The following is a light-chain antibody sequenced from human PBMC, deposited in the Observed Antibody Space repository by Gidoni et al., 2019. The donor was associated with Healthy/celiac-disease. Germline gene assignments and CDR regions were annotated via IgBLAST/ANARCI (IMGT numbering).Light chain of an antibody. Sequence: EIVMTKSPATLSVSPGERATLSCRASQSVSRNLAWYQQKPGQAPRLLLYGASTRATGIPARFSGSGSGTEFTLTISSLQSEDFAVYYCQQYNNWPPLTFXGXTKVEIK. V-gene: IGKV3D-15*01. J-gene: IGKJ4*01. CDR2: GAS. CDR3: QQYNNWPPLT. CDR1: QSVSRN.